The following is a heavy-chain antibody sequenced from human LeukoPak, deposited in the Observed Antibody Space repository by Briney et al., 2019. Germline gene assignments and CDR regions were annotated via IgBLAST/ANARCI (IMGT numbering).Heavy chain of an antibody. CDR1: GFTFGDYL. CDR3: SRGSGWLSVY. D-gene: IGHD6-19*01. Sequence: GGSLRLSCTASGFTFGDYLMSWFRQAPGKGLEWIGFISGGTTEYAASVKGRFTISRDDSTSIAYLQMNSLTTEDTAVYYCSRGSGWLSVYWCQGTLVTVSS. CDR2: ISGGTT. J-gene: IGHJ4*02. V-gene: IGHV3-49*03.